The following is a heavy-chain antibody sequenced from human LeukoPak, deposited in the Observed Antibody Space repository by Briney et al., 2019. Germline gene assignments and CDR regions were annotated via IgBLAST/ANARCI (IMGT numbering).Heavy chain of an antibody. V-gene: IGHV4-61*02. Sequence: SQTLSLTCTVSGGSISSGSYYWSWIRQPAGKGLEWIGRIYTSGGTNYNPSLKSRVTISVDTSKNQFSLKLSSVTAADTAVYYCARCEVGESGSYYSHAFDIWGQGTMVTVSS. CDR3: ARCEVGESGSYYSHAFDI. CDR2: IYTSGGT. D-gene: IGHD1-26*01. J-gene: IGHJ3*02. CDR1: GGSISSGSYY.